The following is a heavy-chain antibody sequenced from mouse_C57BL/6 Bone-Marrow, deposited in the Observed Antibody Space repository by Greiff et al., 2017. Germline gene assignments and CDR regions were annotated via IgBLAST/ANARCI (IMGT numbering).Heavy chain of an antibody. J-gene: IGHJ4*01. V-gene: IGHV14-4*01. CDR2: IDPENGDT. CDR3: TTYAMDY. CDR1: GFTIKDDY. Sequence: DVQLQESGAELVRPGASVKLSCTASGFTIKDDYMHWVKQRPEQGLEWIGWIDPENGDTEYASKFQGKATITADTSSNTAYLQLSSLTSEDTAVYYCTTYAMDYWGQGTSVTVSS.